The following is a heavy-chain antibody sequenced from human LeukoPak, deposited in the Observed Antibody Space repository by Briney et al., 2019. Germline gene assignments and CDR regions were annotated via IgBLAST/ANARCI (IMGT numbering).Heavy chain of an antibody. D-gene: IGHD6-19*01. J-gene: IGHJ4*02. CDR3: ASPGEWLVLGFDY. Sequence: GGTLRLSCVASGLTFSNFGMSWVRQAPGKGLEWVSAISGSGDSTYYADSVKGRFTISRDNSKNTLYLQMNSLRAEDTAVYYCASPGEWLVLGFDYWGQGTLVTVSS. V-gene: IGHV3-23*01. CDR1: GLTFSNFG. CDR2: ISGSGDST.